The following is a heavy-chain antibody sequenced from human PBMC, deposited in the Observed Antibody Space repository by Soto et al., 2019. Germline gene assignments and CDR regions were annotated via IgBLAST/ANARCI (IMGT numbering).Heavy chain of an antibody. V-gene: IGHV3-30*18. CDR3: AKVVFLQVGVDPRDTYKVSAF. J-gene: IGHJ6*03. CDR1: EGTIGSYG. Sequence: RHWCAVSEGTIGSYGMRCVRQAQGKGLEWVAVISYDGSNKYYADSVKGRFTISRGNSKNTLYLQMNSLRGEDTAVYYCAKVVFLQVGVDPRDTYKVSAFRVNGTTV. CDR2: ISYDGSNK. D-gene: IGHD2-15*01.